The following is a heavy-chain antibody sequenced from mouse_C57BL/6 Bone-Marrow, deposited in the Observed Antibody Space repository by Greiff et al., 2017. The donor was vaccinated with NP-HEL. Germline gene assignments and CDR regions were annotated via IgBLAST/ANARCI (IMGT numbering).Heavy chain of an antibody. V-gene: IGHV1-7*01. Sequence: VQLQQSGAELAKPGASVKLSCKASGYTFTSYWMHWVKQRPGQGLEWIGYINPSSGYTKYNQKFKDKATLTADKSSRPAYMQLSSLTYEDSAVYYCAREDYYSSDALDYWGQGTSVTVSS. CDR1: GYTFTSYW. CDR3: AREDYYSSDALDY. J-gene: IGHJ4*01. CDR2: INPSSGYT. D-gene: IGHD1-1*01.